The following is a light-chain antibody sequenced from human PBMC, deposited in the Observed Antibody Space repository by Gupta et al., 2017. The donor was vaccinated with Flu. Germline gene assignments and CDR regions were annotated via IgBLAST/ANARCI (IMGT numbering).Light chain of an antibody. V-gene: IGKV1-5*03. CDR2: KAS. CDR3: KQFNSYPWT. CDR1: QSISSW. J-gene: IGKJ1*01. Sequence: DIQMTQSPSSLPASAGDRVTITCRASQSISSWLAWYQQKPGKAPNLLIYKASTLQSGVPSRFSGSGSGTEFTLTISSLQPDDSATYHCKQFNSYPWTFGQGTKVDIK.